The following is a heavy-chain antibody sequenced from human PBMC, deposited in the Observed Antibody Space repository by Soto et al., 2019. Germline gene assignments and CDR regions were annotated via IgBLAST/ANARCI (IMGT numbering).Heavy chain of an antibody. CDR1: GGSISSSGYY. D-gene: IGHD6-19*01. CDR2: IYFGGSA. Sequence: SETLSLTCTVSGGSISSSGYYWGWVRQPPGKGLEWLGRIYFGGSAYYNPSLQSRVTISVDTSKNQFSLNLSSVTAADTAVYYCATYSTEYSSGWYGHDYWGQGTLVTVSS. CDR3: ATYSTEYSSGWYGHDY. V-gene: IGHV4-39*07. J-gene: IGHJ4*02.